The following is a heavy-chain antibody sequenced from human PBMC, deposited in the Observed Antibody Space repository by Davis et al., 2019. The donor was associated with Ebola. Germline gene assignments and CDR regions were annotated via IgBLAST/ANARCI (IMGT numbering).Heavy chain of an antibody. D-gene: IGHD6-13*01. Sequence: DPVKGRFTISRDDSKNTLFLQMNSLRGEDAAVYYCARTAAGATYFQHWGQGTLVTVSS. J-gene: IGHJ1*01. V-gene: IGHV3-30*01. CDR3: ARTAAGATYFQH.